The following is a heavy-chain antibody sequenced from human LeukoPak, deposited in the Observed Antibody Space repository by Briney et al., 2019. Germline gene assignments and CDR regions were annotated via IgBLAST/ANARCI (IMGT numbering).Heavy chain of an antibody. Sequence: ASVKVSCKVSGYTLTELSMHWGRQAPGKGLEWMGGFDPEDGETIYAQKFQGRVTMTEDTSTDTAYMELSSLRSEDTAVYYCATLGMVRDFYYFDYWGQGTLVTVSS. V-gene: IGHV1-24*01. J-gene: IGHJ4*02. CDR3: ATLGMVRDFYYFDY. CDR1: GYTLTELS. CDR2: FDPEDGET. D-gene: IGHD3-10*01.